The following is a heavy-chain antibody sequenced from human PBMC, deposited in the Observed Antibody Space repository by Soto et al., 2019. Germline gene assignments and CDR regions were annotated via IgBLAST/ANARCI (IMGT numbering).Heavy chain of an antibody. J-gene: IGHJ5*02. CDR3: TRDLNHDTGP. V-gene: IGHV3-66*01. CDR1: GFTVSSNY. Sequence: GGSLRLSCAASGFTVSSNYMSWVRQAPGKGLEWVSVIYSGGNTYYADSVKGRFTISRDNSKNSVYLQMNSLRGEDTALYYCTRDLNHDTGPWGQGTQVTVSS. D-gene: IGHD2-8*02. CDR2: IYSGGNT.